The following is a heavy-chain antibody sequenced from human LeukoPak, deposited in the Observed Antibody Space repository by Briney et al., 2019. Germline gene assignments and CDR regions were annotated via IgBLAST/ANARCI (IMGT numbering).Heavy chain of an antibody. V-gene: IGHV1-69*13. CDR2: IIPIFGTA. CDR1: GGTFSSYA. J-gene: IGHJ6*02. CDR3: ARATYYDFWSGYSDRYYYYGMDV. Sequence: ASVKVSCKASGGTFSSYAISWVRQAPGQGLEWMGGIIPIFGTANYAQKFQGRVTITADESTSTAYMELSSLRSEDTAVYYCARATYYDFWSGYSDRYYYYGMDVWGQGTTVTVSS. D-gene: IGHD3-3*01.